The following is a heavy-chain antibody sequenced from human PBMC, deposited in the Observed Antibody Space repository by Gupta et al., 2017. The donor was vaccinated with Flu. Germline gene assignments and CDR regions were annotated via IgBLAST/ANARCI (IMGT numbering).Heavy chain of an antibody. Sequence: QVQLQESGPGLVKPSETLSLTCTVSGGSISSYYWSWIRQPPGKGLEWIGYIYYSGSPNYNPSLKSRVTISVDTSKNQFSLKLSSVTAADTAVYYCARVNSSSSGYYYYGMDVWGQGTTVTVSS. J-gene: IGHJ6*02. CDR2: IYYSGSP. D-gene: IGHD6-6*01. CDR3: ARVNSSSSGYYYYGMDV. CDR1: GGSISSYY. V-gene: IGHV4-59*01.